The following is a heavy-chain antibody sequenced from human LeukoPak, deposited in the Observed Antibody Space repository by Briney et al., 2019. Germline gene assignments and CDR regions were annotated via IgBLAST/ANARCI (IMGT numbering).Heavy chain of an antibody. D-gene: IGHD1-26*01. J-gene: IGHJ4*02. Sequence: GGSLRLSCAASGFTSSSYGMNWVRQAPGKGLEWVSYISSSSSTIYYADSVKGRFTISRDNAKNSLYLQMNSLRAEDTAVYYCARDGMKLDYWGQGTLVTVSS. CDR1: GFTSSSYG. V-gene: IGHV3-48*04. CDR2: ISSSSSTI. CDR3: ARDGMKLDY.